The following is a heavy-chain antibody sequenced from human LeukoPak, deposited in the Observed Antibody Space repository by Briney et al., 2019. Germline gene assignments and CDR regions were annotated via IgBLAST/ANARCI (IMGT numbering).Heavy chain of an antibody. Sequence: ASVKVSCKASGYTFTSYGISWVRQAPGQGLEWMGWISAYYGNTNYAQKLQGRVTMTTDTSTSTAYMELRSLRSDDTAVYYCARGYSSGWYYYGMDVWGQGTTVTVSS. D-gene: IGHD6-19*01. CDR2: ISAYYGNT. V-gene: IGHV1-18*01. CDR1: GYTFTSYG. CDR3: ARGYSSGWYYYGMDV. J-gene: IGHJ6*02.